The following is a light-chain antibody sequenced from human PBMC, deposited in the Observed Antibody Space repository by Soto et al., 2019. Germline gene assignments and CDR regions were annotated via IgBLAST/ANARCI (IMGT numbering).Light chain of an antibody. CDR2: GNN. J-gene: IGLJ2*01. CDR3: AAWDDSLNVV. Sequence: QSVLTQPPSASGIPGQRVTISCSGSNSNIGSRTVNWYQQLPGTAPKLLMSGNNQRPSGVPDRFSGSKSGASASLAINGLQSEDEADYYCAAWDDSLNVVFGGGTKLTVL. CDR1: NSNIGSRT. V-gene: IGLV1-44*01.